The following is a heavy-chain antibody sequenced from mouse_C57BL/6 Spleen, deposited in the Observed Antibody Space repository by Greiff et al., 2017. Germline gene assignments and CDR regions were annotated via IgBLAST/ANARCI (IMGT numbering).Heavy chain of an antibody. V-gene: IGHV3-6*01. CDR3: ARDGGFAY. CDR1: GYSITSGYY. CDR2: ISYDGSN. Sequence: EVHLVESGPGLVKPSQSLSLTCSVTGYSITSGYYWNWIRQFPGNKLEWMGYISYDGSNNYNPSLKNRISITRDTSKNQFFLKLNSVTTEDTATYYCARDGGFAYWGQGTLVTVSA. J-gene: IGHJ3*01.